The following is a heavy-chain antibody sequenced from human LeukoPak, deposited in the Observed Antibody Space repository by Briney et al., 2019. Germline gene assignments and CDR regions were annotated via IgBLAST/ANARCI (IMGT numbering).Heavy chain of an antibody. CDR3: ARDRFRYCSSTSCYPRHFDY. J-gene: IGHJ4*02. D-gene: IGHD2-2*01. CDR2: ISYDGSNK. CDR1: GFTFITYA. V-gene: IGHV3-30*04. Sequence: GGPLRPSCEASGFTFITYAMHWVAKAPARGLEWWPVISYDGSNKSYADSVKGRFTISRDNSKNPLYLQMNSLRAEDTAVYYCARDRFRYCSSTSCYPRHFDYWGQGTLVTVSS.